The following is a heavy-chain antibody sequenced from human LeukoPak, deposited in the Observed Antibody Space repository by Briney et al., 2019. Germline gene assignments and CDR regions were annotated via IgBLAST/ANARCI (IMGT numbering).Heavy chain of an antibody. CDR2: MNPNSGNT. J-gene: IGHJ3*02. CDR3: ARGPRRVRAFDI. V-gene: IGHV1-8*01. CDR1: GYTFTSYD. Sequence: ASVKVSCKASGYTFTSYDINWVRQATGQGLEWMGWMNPNSGNTGYAQKFHGRVTMTRNTSISTAYMELSSLRSEDTAVYYCARGPRRVRAFDIWGQGTMVTVSS.